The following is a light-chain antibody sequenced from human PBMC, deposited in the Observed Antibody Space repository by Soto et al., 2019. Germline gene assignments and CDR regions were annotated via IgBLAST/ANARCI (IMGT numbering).Light chain of an antibody. CDR3: QQRSNWPPIT. CDR2: SAS. Sequence: EIVLTQSPATLSLSPGERATLSCRASQSLSTSLAWYQQKPGQAPRLLIYSASNRATGIPARFSARGSGTDFTLTISSLEPEDFAVYYCQQRSNWPPITFGQGTRLEIK. V-gene: IGKV3-11*01. CDR1: QSLSTS. J-gene: IGKJ5*01.